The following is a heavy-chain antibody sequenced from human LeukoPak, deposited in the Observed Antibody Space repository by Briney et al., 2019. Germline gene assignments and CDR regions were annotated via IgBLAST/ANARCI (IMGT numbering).Heavy chain of an antibody. Sequence: SVTVSCKPSGYTFTGYYMQWVRQAPGQGLEWMGWINPNSGGTNYAQKFQDRVTMTRDTSISTAYMELSRLRSDDTAVYFCARDHCVSSGCYEDYYYGMDVWGRGTTVTVSS. CDR1: GYTFTGYY. CDR2: INPNSGGT. J-gene: IGHJ6*02. CDR3: ARDHCVSSGCYEDYYYGMDV. V-gene: IGHV1-2*02. D-gene: IGHD6-25*01.